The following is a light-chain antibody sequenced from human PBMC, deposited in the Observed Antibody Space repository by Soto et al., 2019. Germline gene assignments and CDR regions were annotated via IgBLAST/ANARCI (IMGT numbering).Light chain of an antibody. CDR1: QSISKW. CDR2: AAS. Sequence: QRTQSPSTLSTDVGDRVTITCPASQSISKWLAWYQQKPGKAPELLIYAASTLESGVPSRFSATVSVTEFSLTITSLQPEHFATYYCQQLFDSPITFGQGTRPEI. V-gene: IGKV1-5*01. CDR3: QQLFDSPIT. J-gene: IGKJ5*01.